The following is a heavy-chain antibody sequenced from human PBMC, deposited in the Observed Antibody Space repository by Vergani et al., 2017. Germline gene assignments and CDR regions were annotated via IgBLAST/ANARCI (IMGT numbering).Heavy chain of an antibody. J-gene: IGHJ4*02. Sequence: QVQLVQSGAEVKKPGASVKVSCKASGYTFTSYYMHWVRQAPGQGLEWMGIINPSGGSTSYAQKFQGRVTMTRDTSTSTVYMELSSLRSDDTAVYYCARDLAVAYYYDSSGYYYEDYWGQGTLVTVSS. CDR3: ARDLAVAYYYDSSGYYYEDY. V-gene: IGHV1-46*03. CDR2: INPSGGST. D-gene: IGHD3-22*01. CDR1: GYTFTSYY.